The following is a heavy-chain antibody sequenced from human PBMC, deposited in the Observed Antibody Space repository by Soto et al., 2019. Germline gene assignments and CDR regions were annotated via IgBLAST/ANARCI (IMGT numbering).Heavy chain of an antibody. Sequence: QLQLQESGPGLVKPSETLSLTCSVSGASISSSSHYWGWIRQSPGQGLEWIGSILYSGTTYSNPSLRSRVTIPVDTSKNQFSLKVNAVTAADTAVYYCARQARVGCGYYYVHLWFDPWGQGTLVTVSS. V-gene: IGHV4-39*01. CDR2: ILYSGTT. J-gene: IGHJ5*02. CDR3: ARQARVGCGYYYVHLWFDP. CDR1: GASISSSSHY. D-gene: IGHD3-22*01.